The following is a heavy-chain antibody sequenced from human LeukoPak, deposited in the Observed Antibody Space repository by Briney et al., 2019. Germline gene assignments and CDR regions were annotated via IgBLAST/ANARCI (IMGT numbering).Heavy chain of an antibody. CDR1: GYSFTTLY. D-gene: IGHD1-26*01. V-gene: IGHV5-10-1*01. Sequence: GESLKISCQASGYSFTTLYISWVRQMPGKGLEWMGRIDPSDSYTDYSPAFEGHVTLSVDQSLHTAFLQWSSLKASDTAMYYCARQIEAGATSPFDYWGQGTLVTVSS. J-gene: IGHJ4*02. CDR2: IDPSDSYT. CDR3: ARQIEAGATSPFDY.